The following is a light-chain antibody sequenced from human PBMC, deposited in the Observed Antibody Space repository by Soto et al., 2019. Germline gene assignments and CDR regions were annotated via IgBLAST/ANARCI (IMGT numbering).Light chain of an antibody. Sequence: QSVLTQPASVSGSPGQSITISCTGTSSDGGGYNYVSWYQQHPGKAPKLMIYEVSNRPSGVPDRFSGSGSGNTASLTISGLQAEDESDYYCISYTSSSTWVFGGGTKLTVL. CDR2: EVS. CDR3: ISYTSSSTWV. V-gene: IGLV2-14*01. CDR1: SSDGGGYNY. J-gene: IGLJ3*02.